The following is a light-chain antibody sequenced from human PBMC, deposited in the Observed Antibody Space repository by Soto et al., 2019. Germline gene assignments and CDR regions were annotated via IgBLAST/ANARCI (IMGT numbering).Light chain of an antibody. Sequence: DIQMTQSPSTLSASLGGRVPITCRASQSISSWVAWYQQKPGKAHKVXIYDAYSLESVVQSRFSGSGSGTEFTLTIRSLQPDDFATYCCQQYNSYSRTFGQGTKVDIK. V-gene: IGKV1-5*01. CDR3: QQYNSYSRT. CDR1: QSISSW. J-gene: IGKJ1*01. CDR2: DAY.